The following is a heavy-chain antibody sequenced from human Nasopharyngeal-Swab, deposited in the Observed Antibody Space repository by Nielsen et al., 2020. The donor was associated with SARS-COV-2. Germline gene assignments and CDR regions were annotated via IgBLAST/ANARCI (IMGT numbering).Heavy chain of an antibody. D-gene: IGHD6-13*01. CDR2: IDPSDSYT. Sequence: VRQMPGKGLEWMERIDPSDSYTNYSPSFQGHVTISADKSISTAYLQWSSLKASDTAMYYCAGRGGTAGSDAFDIWGQGTMGTVSS. V-gene: IGHV5-10-1*01. J-gene: IGHJ3*02. CDR3: AGRGGTAGSDAFDI.